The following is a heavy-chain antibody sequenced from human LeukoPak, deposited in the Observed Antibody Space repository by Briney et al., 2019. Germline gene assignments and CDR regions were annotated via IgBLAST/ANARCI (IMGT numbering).Heavy chain of an antibody. CDR2: IYYSGST. Sequence: SETLSLTCTVSGGSISSYYWSWIRQPPGKGLEWIGYIYYSGSTNYNPSLKSRVTISVDTSKNQFSLKLSSVTAADTAVYYCARVPWDYGMDVWGQGTTVTVSS. D-gene: IGHD1-26*01. CDR3: ARVPWDYGMDV. V-gene: IGHV4-59*01. CDR1: GGSISSYY. J-gene: IGHJ6*02.